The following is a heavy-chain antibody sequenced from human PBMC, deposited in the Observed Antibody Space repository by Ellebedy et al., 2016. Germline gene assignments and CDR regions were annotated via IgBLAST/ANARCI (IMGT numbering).Heavy chain of an antibody. CDR2: ISYDGSNK. CDR1: GFTFSSYA. V-gene: IGHV3-30-3*01. D-gene: IGHD1-26*01. J-gene: IGHJ4*02. Sequence: GESLKISCAASGFTFSSYAMHWVRQAPGKGLEWVAVISYDGSNKYYADSVKGRFTISRDNSKNTLYLQMNSLRAEDTAVYYCARDPSGGSYSYYFDYWGQGTLVTVSS. CDR3: ARDPSGGSYSYYFDY.